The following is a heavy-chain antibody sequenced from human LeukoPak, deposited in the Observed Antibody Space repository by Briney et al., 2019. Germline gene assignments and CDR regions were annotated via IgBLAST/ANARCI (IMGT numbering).Heavy chain of an antibody. D-gene: IGHD6-6*01. CDR3: AREKGSSSSGSAFDI. CDR1: GGSISSGGYY. J-gene: IGHJ3*02. V-gene: IGHV4-31*03. CDR2: ISYSGNT. Sequence: SETLSLTCTVSGGSISSGGYYWSWIRQHPGKGLEWIGYISYSGNTYYNPSLKSRVSISVDTSNDQFSLKLSSVTAADTAVYYCAREKGSSSSGSAFDIWGQGTMVTVSS.